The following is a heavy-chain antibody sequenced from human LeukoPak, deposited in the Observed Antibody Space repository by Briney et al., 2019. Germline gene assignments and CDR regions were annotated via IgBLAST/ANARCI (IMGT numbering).Heavy chain of an antibody. Sequence: GGSLRLSCAASGFMFSSYEMNWVRQAPGKGLEWISYISGSRPSIYYADSVKGRFTISRDNAKNSLYLQMNSLRAEDTAVYYCARESNGYNFDYWGPGTLVTVSS. V-gene: IGHV3-48*03. CDR2: ISGSRPSI. J-gene: IGHJ4*02. CDR1: GFMFSSYE. CDR3: ARESNGYNFDY. D-gene: IGHD5-24*01.